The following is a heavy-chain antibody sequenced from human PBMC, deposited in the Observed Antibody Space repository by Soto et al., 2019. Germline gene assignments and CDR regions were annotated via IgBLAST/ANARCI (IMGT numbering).Heavy chain of an antibody. Sequence: ASVKVSCKASGYTFTSYGISWVRQAPGQGREGMGWISAYNGNTNYAQKLQGRVTMTTDTSTSTAYMELRSLRSHDTAVYYCARDPPDYGDYAPFDYWGQGTLVTVSS. V-gene: IGHV1-18*01. CDR3: ARDPPDYGDYAPFDY. J-gene: IGHJ4*02. CDR1: GYTFTSYG. CDR2: ISAYNGNT. D-gene: IGHD4-17*01.